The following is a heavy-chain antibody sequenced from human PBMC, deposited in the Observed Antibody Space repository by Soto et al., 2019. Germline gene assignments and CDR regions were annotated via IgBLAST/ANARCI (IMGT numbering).Heavy chain of an antibody. J-gene: IGHJ6*01. CDR3: ASRITGSPNYDFGMDV. V-gene: IGHV1-69*12. CDR2: IIPIFGTA. D-gene: IGHD1-20*01. Sequence: QVQLVQSGAEVKKPGSSVKVSCKASGGTFSSYAINWVRQAPGQGLEWMGGIIPIFGTADYAQKFQGRVTITADESTGIAYMELSSLRSEDTAVYYCASRITGSPNYDFGMDVWGQGTTVTVSS. CDR1: GGTFSSYA.